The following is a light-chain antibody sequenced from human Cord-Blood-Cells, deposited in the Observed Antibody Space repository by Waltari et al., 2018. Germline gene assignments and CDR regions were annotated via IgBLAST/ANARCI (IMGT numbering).Light chain of an antibody. CDR2: KAS. V-gene: IGKV1-5*03. CDR3: QQYNSYSRT. J-gene: IGKJ1*01. Sequence: IQMTQSPSTLSASVGDRITITCRASQSISSWLAWYQQKPGKAPKLLIYKASSLESGVPSRFSGSGSGTEFTHTISSLQPDDFATYYCQQYNSYSRTFGQGTKVEI. CDR1: QSISSW.